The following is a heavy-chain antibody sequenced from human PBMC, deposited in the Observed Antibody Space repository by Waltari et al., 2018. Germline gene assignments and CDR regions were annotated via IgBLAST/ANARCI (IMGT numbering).Heavy chain of an antibody. D-gene: IGHD6-13*01. CDR1: GYTFTGYY. CDR2: INPNRGGT. CDR3: ASIYGKVAAAVDY. Sequence: QVQLVQSGAEVKKPGASVKVSCKASGYTFTGYYMHWVRQAPGQGLEWMGWINPNRGGTNYAQKFQGRVTMTRDTSISTAYMELSRLRSDDTAVYYCASIYGKVAAAVDYWGQGTLVTVSS. V-gene: IGHV1-2*02. J-gene: IGHJ4*02.